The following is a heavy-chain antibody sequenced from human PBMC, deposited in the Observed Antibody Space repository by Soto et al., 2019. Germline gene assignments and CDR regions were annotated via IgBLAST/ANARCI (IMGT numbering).Heavy chain of an antibody. Sequence: GGSLRLSCAASGFTFSSYIMNWVRQAPGKGLGRVSYISSISSTIYYADPVKGRFTISRDNAKNSMHLQMNCLRDEDTVVYYCARDHVFFTIFGVAYKYNYYYGMDVWGQGTTVTVSS. CDR3: ARDHVFFTIFGVAYKYNYYYGMDV. D-gene: IGHD3-3*01. CDR1: GFTFSSYI. J-gene: IGHJ6*02. V-gene: IGHV3-48*02. CDR2: ISSISSTI.